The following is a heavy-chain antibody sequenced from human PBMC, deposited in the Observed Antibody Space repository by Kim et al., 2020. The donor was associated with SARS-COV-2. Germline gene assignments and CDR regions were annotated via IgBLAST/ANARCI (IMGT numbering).Heavy chain of an antibody. J-gene: IGHJ4*02. CDR2: VSPYSDDT. V-gene: IGHV1-18*01. CDR1: GFTFTSYV. CDR3: ARERRLGYDGGAYRKFDY. Sequence: ASVKVSCKASGFTFTSYVISWVRQAPGQGLEWMGWVSPYSDDTNYAQNLQGRVTMTTDTATNTAYMELRSLRSDDTAVYYCARERRLGYDGGAYRKFDYWGQGTLVTVSS. D-gene: IGHD3-22*01.